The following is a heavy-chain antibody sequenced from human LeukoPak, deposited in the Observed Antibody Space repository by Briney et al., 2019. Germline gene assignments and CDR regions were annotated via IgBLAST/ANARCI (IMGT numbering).Heavy chain of an antibody. CDR2: MQSTGNS. J-gene: IGHJ5*02. V-gene: IGHV4-59*01. D-gene: IGHD5-18*01. Sequence: SETLSLTCSVCGDSMSAYHWHWIRKPPGKGLEWIGYMQSTGNSKYNPSLKNRVNIFIDMSKNQFVLNLRSVTAADTAVYYCAREKRHSSGRYVDPWGQGMLVTVSS. CDR3: AREKRHSSGRYVDP. CDR1: GDSMSAYH.